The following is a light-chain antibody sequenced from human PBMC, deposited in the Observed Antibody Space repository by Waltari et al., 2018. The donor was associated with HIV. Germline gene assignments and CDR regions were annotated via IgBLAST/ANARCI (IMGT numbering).Light chain of an antibody. CDR2: EVS. V-gene: IGLV2-23*02. J-gene: IGLJ1*01. CDR1: SSDVGSYNL. CDR3: CSYAGSGDV. Sequence: QSALTQPASVSGSPGQSITISCTGTSSDVGSYNLVSWYQQHPGKAPKLMIYEVSKRPSGVSKRVSGSKAGNTASLTISGLQAEDEADYYCCSYAGSGDVFGTGTKVTVL.